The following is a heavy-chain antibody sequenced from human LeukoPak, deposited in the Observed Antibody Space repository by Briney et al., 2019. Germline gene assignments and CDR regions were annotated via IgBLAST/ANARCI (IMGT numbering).Heavy chain of an antibody. D-gene: IGHD7-27*01. CDR3: ARELVSLGTGYFDL. CDR2: ITGSSTWT. Sequence: GGSLRLSCEASGFTFGTYVMTLVRQAPGKGLEWVSGITGSSTWTYYADSVRGRFTISRDNSKNTLHLQMNNLTADDTAIYYCARELVSLGTGYFDLWGRGTLVTVSS. V-gene: IGHV3-23*01. CDR1: GFTFGTYV. J-gene: IGHJ2*01.